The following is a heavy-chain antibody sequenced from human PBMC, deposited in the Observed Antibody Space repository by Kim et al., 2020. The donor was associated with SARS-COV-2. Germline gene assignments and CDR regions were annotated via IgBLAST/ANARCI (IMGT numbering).Heavy chain of an antibody. CDR2: TRNKANSYTT. CDR3: AREAPRIAAGGYYYYYACMDV. V-gene: IGHV3-72*01. J-gene: IGHJ6*03. D-gene: IGHD6-13*01. CDR1: GFTFSDHY. Sequence: GGSLRLSCAASGFTFSDHYMDWVRQAPGKGLEWVGRTRNKANSYTTEYAASVKGRFTISRDDSKNSLYLQMNNLKTEDTAVYYCAREAPRIAAGGYYYYYACMDVWGKGTTVTVSS.